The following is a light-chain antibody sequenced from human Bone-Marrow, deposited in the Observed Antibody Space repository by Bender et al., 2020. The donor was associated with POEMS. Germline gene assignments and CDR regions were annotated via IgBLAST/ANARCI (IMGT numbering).Light chain of an antibody. V-gene: IGLV2-23*01. J-gene: IGLJ2*01. CDR3: CSYAGSTTLV. CDR2: ETS. Sequence: QSALTQPASVSGSPGQSITISCTGTHNDVGNYNLVSWYQQHPGRAPKLVIYETSKRPSGVSDRFSGSKSGNTASLTISGLQAEDEGDYHCCSYAGSTTLVFGGGTRLTVL. CDR1: HNDVGNYNL.